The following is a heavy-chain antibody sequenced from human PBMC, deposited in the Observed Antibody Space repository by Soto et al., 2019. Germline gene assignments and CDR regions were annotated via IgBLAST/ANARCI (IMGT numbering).Heavy chain of an antibody. CDR3: ARGFYDILTGYYPFDY. CDR1: GGSFSGYY. CDR2: INHSGST. J-gene: IGHJ4*02. V-gene: IGHV4-34*01. D-gene: IGHD3-9*01. Sequence: SETLSLTCAVYGGSFSGYYWSWIRQPPGKGLEWIGEINHSGSTNYNPSLKSRVTISVDTSKNQFSLKLSSMTAADTAVYYCARGFYDILTGYYPFDYWGQGTLVTVSS.